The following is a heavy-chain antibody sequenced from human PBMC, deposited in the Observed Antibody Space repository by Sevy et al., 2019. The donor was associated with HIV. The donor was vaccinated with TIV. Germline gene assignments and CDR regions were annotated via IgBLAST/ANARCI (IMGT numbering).Heavy chain of an antibody. D-gene: IGHD4-17*01. V-gene: IGHV3-20*04. J-gene: IGHJ4*02. CDR3: ARVGGDYGGNSVGFDY. Sequence: GGSLRLSCAASGFTLDDNGVIWVRQAPGKGLEWASGINWNGGNIDYADSVKGRFTISRDRAKNSLHLQMDSLRAEDTAFYYCARVGGDYGGNSVGFDYWGQGTLVTVSS. CDR1: GFTLDDNG. CDR2: INWNGGNI.